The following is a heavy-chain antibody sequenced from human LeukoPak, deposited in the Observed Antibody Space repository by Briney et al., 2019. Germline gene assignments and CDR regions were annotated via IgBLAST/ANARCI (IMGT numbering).Heavy chain of an antibody. CDR3: ARGYSSGWCFDRIFDY. V-gene: IGHV3-23*01. J-gene: IGHJ4*02. D-gene: IGHD6-19*01. CDR1: GLTFSSYA. CDR2: ISGNGGGT. Sequence: GGSLRLSCAASGLTFSSYAMSWVRQAPGKGLEWVSGISGNGGGTYYPGSVKGRFTISRENAKNSLYLQMNSLRAGDTAVYYCARGYSSGWCFDRIFDYWGQGTLVTVSS.